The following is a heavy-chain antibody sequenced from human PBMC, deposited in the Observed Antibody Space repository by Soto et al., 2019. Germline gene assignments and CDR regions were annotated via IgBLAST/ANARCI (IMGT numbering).Heavy chain of an antibody. CDR3: ARLPNYYDSSGYFYFDY. D-gene: IGHD3-22*01. V-gene: IGHV1-18*01. CDR2: ISAYNGNT. J-gene: IGHJ4*02. CDR1: GYTFTSYG. Sequence: GASVKVSCKASGYTFTSYGISWVRQAPGQGLEWMGWISAYNGNTNYAQKLQGRVTMTTDTSTSTAYMELRSLRSNDTAVYYCARLPNYYDSSGYFYFDYWGQGTLVTVSS.